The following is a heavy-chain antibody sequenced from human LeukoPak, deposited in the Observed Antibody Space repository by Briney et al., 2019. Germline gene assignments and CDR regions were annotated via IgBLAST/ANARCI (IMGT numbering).Heavy chain of an antibody. CDR3: ARDGTLNSGWYHTQDYYYGMDV. CDR1: GFTFSSYG. D-gene: IGHD6-19*01. CDR2: IWYDGSNK. V-gene: IGHV3-33*01. Sequence: GGSLRLSCAASGFTFSSYGMHWVRQAPGKGLEWVAVIWYDGSNKYYADSVKGRFTISRDNSKNTLYLQMNSLRAEDTAVYYCARDGTLNSGWYHTQDYYYGMDVWGQGTTVTVSS. J-gene: IGHJ6*02.